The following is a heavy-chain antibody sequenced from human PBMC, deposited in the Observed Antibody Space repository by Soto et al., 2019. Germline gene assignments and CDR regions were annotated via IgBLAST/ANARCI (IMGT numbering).Heavy chain of an antibody. Sequence: SETLSLTCAVYGGSFSGYYWSWIRQPPGKGLEWIGEINHSGSTNYNPSLKSRVTISVDTSKNQFSLKLSSVTAADTAVYYCARGVVAATFGAFDIWGQGTMVTVSS. V-gene: IGHV4-34*01. CDR1: GGSFSGYY. CDR2: INHSGST. CDR3: ARGVVAATFGAFDI. D-gene: IGHD2-15*01. J-gene: IGHJ3*02.